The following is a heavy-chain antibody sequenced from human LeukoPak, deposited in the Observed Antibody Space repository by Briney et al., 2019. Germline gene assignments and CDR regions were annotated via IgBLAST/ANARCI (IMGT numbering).Heavy chain of an antibody. CDR1: GFTFSSYS. D-gene: IGHD5-12*01. CDR3: ARDVPLSSGYNLHQLGYFDY. J-gene: IGHJ4*02. Sequence: PGGSLRLSCAASGFTFSSYSMNWVRQAPGKGLEWVSSISSSSSYIYYADSVKGRFTISRDNAKNSLYLQMNSLRAEDTAVYYCARDVPLSSGYNLHQLGYFDYWGQGTLVTVSS. V-gene: IGHV3-21*01. CDR2: ISSSSSYI.